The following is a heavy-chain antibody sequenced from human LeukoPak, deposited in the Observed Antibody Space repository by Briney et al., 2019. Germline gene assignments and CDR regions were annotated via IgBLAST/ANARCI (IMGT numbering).Heavy chain of an antibody. V-gene: IGHV3-7*01. J-gene: IGHJ4*02. D-gene: IGHD6-19*01. CDR2: INEDGSTK. Sequence: SGGSLRLSCTASGFSFSNHYMRWIRQAPGKGLEWVANINEDGSTKWHLGSVKGRFTVSRDNARNSLYLQMNSLRVEDTAVYYCTRVIVAVPGYFDYFDFWGQGVLVTVSS. CDR1: GFSFSNHY. CDR3: TRVIVAVPGYFDYFDF.